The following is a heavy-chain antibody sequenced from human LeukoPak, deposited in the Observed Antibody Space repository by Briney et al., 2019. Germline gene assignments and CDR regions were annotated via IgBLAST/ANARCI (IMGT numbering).Heavy chain of an antibody. Sequence: PGGSLRLSCAASGFTFSSYGMSWVRQAPGKGLEWVSAISGSGGSTYYADSVKGRFTISRDDPHNTLYLQMNSLRAEDTAVYFCARGGVDYYGSGTYYLMYYFDYWGQGALVTVSS. CDR1: GFTFSSYG. D-gene: IGHD3-10*01. CDR2: ISGSGGST. V-gene: IGHV3-23*01. J-gene: IGHJ4*02. CDR3: ARGGVDYYGSGTYYLMYYFDY.